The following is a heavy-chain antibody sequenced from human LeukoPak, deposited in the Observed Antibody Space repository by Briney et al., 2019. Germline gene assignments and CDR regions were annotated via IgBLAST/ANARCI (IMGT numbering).Heavy chain of an antibody. CDR2: INSDGSST. Sequence: GGSLRLSCAASGFTFSSTWMHWVRQAPGRGLVWVSRINSDGSSTIYADSVKGRFTISRDNAKNTLYLQMNSLRAEDTAVYYCVRDWGYDSSGYWQKYFDTWGQGTLVTVSS. J-gene: IGHJ4*02. CDR1: GFTFSSTW. V-gene: IGHV3-74*01. D-gene: IGHD3-22*01. CDR3: VRDWGYDSSGYWQKYFDT.